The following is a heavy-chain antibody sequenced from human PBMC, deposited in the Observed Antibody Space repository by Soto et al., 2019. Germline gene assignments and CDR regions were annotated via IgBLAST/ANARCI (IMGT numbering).Heavy chain of an antibody. CDR1: AFTFSDYY. Sequence: PGGSLRLSCAASAFTFSDYYMSWIRQAPGKGLEWVTYIGSSDNIIYYADPVKGRLTISRDNAKNSLYLQMNSLRAEDTAVYYCARDLGYYESSGYFDYWFQVTLGTVSS. D-gene: IGHD3-22*01. J-gene: IGHJ4*02. CDR3: ARDLGYYESSGYFDY. V-gene: IGHV3-11*01. CDR2: IGSSDNII.